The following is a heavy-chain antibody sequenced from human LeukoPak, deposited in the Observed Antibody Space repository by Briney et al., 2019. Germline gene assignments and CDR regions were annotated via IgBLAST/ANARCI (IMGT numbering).Heavy chain of an antibody. D-gene: IGHD6-19*01. CDR1: GYTFTGYY. V-gene: IGHV1-2*02. CDR2: INPNSGGT. J-gene: IGHJ5*02. Sequence: ASVKVSCKASGYTFTGYYMHWVRQAPGQGLEWMGWINPNSGGTNYAQKFQGRVTMIRDTSISTAYMELSRLRSDDTAVYYCARGGYSSGWYGWFDPWGQGTLVTVSS. CDR3: ARGGYSSGWYGWFDP.